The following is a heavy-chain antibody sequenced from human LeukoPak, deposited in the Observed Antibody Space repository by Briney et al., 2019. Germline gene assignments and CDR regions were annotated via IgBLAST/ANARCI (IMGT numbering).Heavy chain of an antibody. Sequence: SETLSLTCAVYGGSFSGYYWSWIRQPPGKGLEWIGEINHSGSTNYNPSLKSPVTISVDTSKNQFALKLSSVTAADTAVYFCAWGGDDFWSGPNAFDIWGQGTMVTVSS. CDR3: AWGGDDFWSGPNAFDI. D-gene: IGHD3-3*01. V-gene: IGHV4-34*01. CDR2: INHSGST. J-gene: IGHJ3*02. CDR1: GGSFSGYY.